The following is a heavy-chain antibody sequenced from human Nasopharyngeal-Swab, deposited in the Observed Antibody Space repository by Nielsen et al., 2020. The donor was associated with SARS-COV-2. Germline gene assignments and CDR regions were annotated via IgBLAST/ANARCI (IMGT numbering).Heavy chain of an antibody. CDR2: IYYSGST. V-gene: IGHV4-39*07. Sequence: GSLRLSCTVSGGSISSSSYYWGWIRQPPGKGLEWIGSIYYSGSTYYNPSLESRVTISVDTSKNQFSLKLSSVTAADTAVYYCARDFGRGERYGYNSDYYYYYMDVWGQGTTVTVSS. J-gene: IGHJ6*03. CDR3: ARDFGRGERYGYNSDYYYYYMDV. D-gene: IGHD5-24*01. CDR1: GGSISSSSYY.